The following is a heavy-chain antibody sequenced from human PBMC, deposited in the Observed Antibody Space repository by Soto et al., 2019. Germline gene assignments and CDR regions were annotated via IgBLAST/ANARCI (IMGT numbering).Heavy chain of an antibody. Sequence: EVQLVESGGGLVQPGGSLRLSCAASGFTFSSYSMNWVRQAPGKGLEWVSYISSSSSTIYYADSVKGRFTISRDNAKNSLNRQMNSLRDEETAVYYCARDVRKDSSGWQTAAFDIWGQGTMVTVSS. CDR3: ARDVRKDSSGWQTAAFDI. CDR2: ISSSSSTI. CDR1: GFTFSSYS. V-gene: IGHV3-48*02. D-gene: IGHD6-19*01. J-gene: IGHJ3*02.